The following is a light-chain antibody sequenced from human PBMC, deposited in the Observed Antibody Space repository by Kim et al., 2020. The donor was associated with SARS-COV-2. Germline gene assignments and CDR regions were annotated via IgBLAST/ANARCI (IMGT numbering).Light chain of an antibody. J-gene: IGKJ4*01. V-gene: IGKV3-20*01. CDR3: QQYGSLPLT. Sequence: SPGESATLSCRASQSISNRHLAWYQQKPGQPLRLLIYAASSRATGIPDRFVGSGSGTDFTLTITRLQAEDFAVYHCQQYGSLPLTFGGGTKLEI. CDR2: AAS. CDR1: QSISNRH.